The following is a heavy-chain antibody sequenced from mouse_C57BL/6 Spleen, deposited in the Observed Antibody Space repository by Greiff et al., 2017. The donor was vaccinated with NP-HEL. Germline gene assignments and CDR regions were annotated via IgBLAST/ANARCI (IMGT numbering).Heavy chain of an antibody. J-gene: IGHJ4*01. Sequence: EVKLVESGGGLVKPGGSLKLSCAASGFTFSSYAMSWVRQTPEKRLEWVATISDGGSYTYYPDNVKGRFTISRDNAKNNLYLQMSHLKSEDTAMYYCARGGGNYGRAMDYWGQGTSVTVSS. CDR2: ISDGGSYT. CDR3: ARGGGNYGRAMDY. V-gene: IGHV5-4*03. D-gene: IGHD2-1*01. CDR1: GFTFSSYA.